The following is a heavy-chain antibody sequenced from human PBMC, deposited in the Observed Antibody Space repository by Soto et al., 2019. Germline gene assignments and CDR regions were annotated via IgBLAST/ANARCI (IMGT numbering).Heavy chain of an antibody. CDR1: GGTFSSYA. Sequence: QVQLVQSGAEVKKPGSSVKVSCKASGGTFSSYAISWVRQAPGQGLEWMGGIIPIFGTANYAQKFQGRVTITADESTSTAYMELSSLRSEDTAMYYCARRYCSSTSCYRGWFDPWGQGTLVTVSS. V-gene: IGHV1-69*01. CDR2: IIPIFGTA. CDR3: ARRYCSSTSCYRGWFDP. D-gene: IGHD2-2*01. J-gene: IGHJ5*02.